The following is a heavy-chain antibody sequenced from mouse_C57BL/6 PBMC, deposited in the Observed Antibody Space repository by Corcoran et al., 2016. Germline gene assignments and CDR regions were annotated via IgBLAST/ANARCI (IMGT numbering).Heavy chain of an antibody. J-gene: IGHJ1*03. V-gene: IGHV1-75*01. CDR1: GYTFTDYY. D-gene: IGHD1-1*01. CDR2: IFPGSGNT. Sequence: QVQLQQSGPELVKPGASVKISCKASGYTFTDYYINWVKQRPGQGLEWIGWIFPGSGNTYYNEKFKGKATLTVDKYSITAYMLLSNLTSEDSAVYFWARQFITTVGGYFDVWGTGTTVTVSS. CDR3: ARQFITTVGGYFDV.